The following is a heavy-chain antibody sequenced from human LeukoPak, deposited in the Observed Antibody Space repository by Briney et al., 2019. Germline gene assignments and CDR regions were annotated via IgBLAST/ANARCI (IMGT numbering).Heavy chain of an antibody. Sequence: SETLSLTCTVSGGSISSGDYYWSWIRQPPGKGLEWIGYIYYSGSTYYNPSLKSRVTISVDTSKNQFSLKLSSVTAADTAVYYCARDTRQQLVAFDIWGQGTMVTVSS. J-gene: IGHJ3*02. CDR2: IYYSGST. CDR3: ARDTRQQLVAFDI. CDR1: GGSISSGDYY. D-gene: IGHD6-13*01. V-gene: IGHV4-30-4*01.